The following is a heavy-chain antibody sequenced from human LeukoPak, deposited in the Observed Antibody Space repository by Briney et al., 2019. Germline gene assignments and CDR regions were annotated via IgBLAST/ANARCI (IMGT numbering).Heavy chain of an antibody. D-gene: IGHD1-26*01. CDR1: GGSISSYY. J-gene: IGHJ4*02. CDR2: IYNSGST. Sequence: SETLSLTCTVSGGSISSYYWSWIRQPPGKGLEWIGYIYNSGSTNYNPSLRSRVTISVDTSKNQFSLKLSSVTAADTAVYYCARKGGSHDYWGQGTLVTVSS. CDR3: ARKGGSHDY. V-gene: IGHV4-59*08.